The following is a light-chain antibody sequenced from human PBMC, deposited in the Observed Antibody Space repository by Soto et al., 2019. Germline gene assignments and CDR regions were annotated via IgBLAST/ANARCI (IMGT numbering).Light chain of an antibody. J-gene: IGKJ5*01. Sequence: EVVMTQSPATLSVSPGERATLSCRASQSVSSNLAWYQHKHGQAPRLLIYAASTRATGIPARFSGSGSGTEFTLTISSLQSEDFAVYYCQQYENSPITFGQGTRLEIK. V-gene: IGKV3-15*01. CDR1: QSVSSN. CDR3: QQYENSPIT. CDR2: AAS.